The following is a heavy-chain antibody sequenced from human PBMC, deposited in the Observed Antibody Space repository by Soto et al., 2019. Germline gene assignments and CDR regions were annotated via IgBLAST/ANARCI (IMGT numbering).Heavy chain of an antibody. Sequence: LSLTCAVYGGSFSGYSWSWIRQPPGKGLEWIGEINHSGSITYNPSLKSRVIISVDTSKNQFSLNLSSVTAADTAVYYCARGRASDYWGQGTLVTVSS. J-gene: IGHJ4*02. CDR3: ARGRASDY. CDR2: INHSGSI. V-gene: IGHV4-34*01. CDR1: GGSFSGYS.